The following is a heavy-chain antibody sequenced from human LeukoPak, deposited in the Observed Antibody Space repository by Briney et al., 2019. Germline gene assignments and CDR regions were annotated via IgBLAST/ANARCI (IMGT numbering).Heavy chain of an antibody. D-gene: IGHD6-19*01. V-gene: IGHV4-38-2*01. J-gene: IGHJ4*02. Sequence: SETLSLTCAVSGYSISSGYYWGWIRQPPGKGVWGIGTIYHSASTYYNPSLKGRVTISVDTSKNQFSLKMTSVTAADTAVYYCARSIAVAGFDYWGQGTLVTVSS. CDR1: GYSISSGYY. CDR3: ARSIAVAGFDY. CDR2: IYHSAST.